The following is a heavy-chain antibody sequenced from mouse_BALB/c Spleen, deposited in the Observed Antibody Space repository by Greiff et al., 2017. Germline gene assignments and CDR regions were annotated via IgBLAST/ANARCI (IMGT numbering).Heavy chain of an antibody. V-gene: IGHV1-54*01. CDR1: GYAFTNYL. J-gene: IGHJ2*01. CDR2: INPGSGGT. D-gene: IGHD2-1*01. Sequence: QVQLQQSGAELVRPGTSVKVSCKASGYAFTNYLIEWVKQRPGQGLEWIGVINPGSGGTNYNEKFKGKATLTADKSSSTAYMQLSSLTSDDSAVYFCARSVDGNIDYWGQGTTLTVSS. CDR3: ARSVDGNIDY.